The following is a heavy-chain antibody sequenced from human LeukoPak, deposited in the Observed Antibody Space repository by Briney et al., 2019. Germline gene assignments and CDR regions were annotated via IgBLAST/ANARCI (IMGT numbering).Heavy chain of an antibody. CDR3: ARHVSKGGSYFGY. CDR2: IYYSGST. Sequence: SETLSLTCTVSGGSISSYYWSWIRQPPGKGLEWIGYIYYSGSTNYNPSLKSRVTISVDTSKNQFSLKLSSVTAADTAVYYCARHVSKGGSYFGYWGQGTLVTVSS. V-gene: IGHV4-59*08. J-gene: IGHJ4*02. D-gene: IGHD1-26*01. CDR1: GGSISSYY.